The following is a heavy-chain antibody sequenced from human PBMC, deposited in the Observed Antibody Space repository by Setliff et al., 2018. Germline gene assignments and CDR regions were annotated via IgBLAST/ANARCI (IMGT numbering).Heavy chain of an antibody. CDR2: ISSYNDVT. V-gene: IGHV1-18*01. J-gene: IGHJ6*02. CDR3: ARDSVTLGQLERRGGFRYYDMDV. Sequence: GASVKVSCKASAYIFNSYGISWVRQAPGQGLEWMGWISSYNDVTNYAQRFQGRVTMTTDTSTSATFMELRSLRSDDTAAYFCARDSVTLGQLERRGGFRYYDMDVWGQGTTVTVSS. D-gene: IGHD1-1*01. CDR1: AYIFNSYG.